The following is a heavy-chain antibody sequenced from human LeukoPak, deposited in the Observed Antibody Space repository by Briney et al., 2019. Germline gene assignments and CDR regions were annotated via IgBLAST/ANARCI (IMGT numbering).Heavy chain of an antibody. CDR1: GGSISSYY. D-gene: IGHD3-22*01. J-gene: IGHJ5*02. Sequence: SETLSLTCTVSGGSISSYYWSWIRQPPGKGLEWIGRIYTSGSTNYNPSLKSRVTISVDTSKNQFSLKLSSVTAADTAVYYCARDSSGYYRRNWFDPWGQGTLVTVSS. CDR2: IYTSGST. V-gene: IGHV4-4*07. CDR3: ARDSSGYYRRNWFDP.